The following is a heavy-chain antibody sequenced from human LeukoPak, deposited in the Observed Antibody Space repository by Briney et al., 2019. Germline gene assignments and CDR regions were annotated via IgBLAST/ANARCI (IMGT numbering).Heavy chain of an antibody. D-gene: IGHD3-22*01. CDR1: GFTVTTKY. Sequence: GGSLRLSWAASGFTVTTKYMAWVRQAPGKGLEWVSVIRRDGTTSYADSVKGRFTISRDNSKSTLYLQMYSLTAEDTAVYYCTREGYFHDSSGYENDALDVWGQGTMVTISS. CDR3: TREGYFHDSSGYENDALDV. CDR2: IRRDGTT. J-gene: IGHJ3*01. V-gene: IGHV3-53*01.